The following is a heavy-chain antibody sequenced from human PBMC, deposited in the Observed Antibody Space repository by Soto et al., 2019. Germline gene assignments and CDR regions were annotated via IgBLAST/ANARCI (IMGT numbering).Heavy chain of an antibody. V-gene: IGHV2-70*01. CDR1: GFSLSTIGMC. CDR2: IDWDDDK. D-gene: IGHD2-2*01. J-gene: IGHJ6*01. CDR3: ARIIVVVPAATCYSYGMEV. Sequence: SGPTLVNPTQTLTLTCTFSGFSLSTIGMCVSWIRQPPGKALEWLALIDWDDDKYYSTSLKTRLTISKDTSKNQVVLTMTNMDPVDTATYYCARIIVVVPAATCYSYGMEVWGQGTTVNVSS.